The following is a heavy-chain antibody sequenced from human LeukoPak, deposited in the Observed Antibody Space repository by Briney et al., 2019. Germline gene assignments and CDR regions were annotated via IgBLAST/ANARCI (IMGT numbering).Heavy chain of an antibody. J-gene: IGHJ4*02. CDR2: INPNSGGT. D-gene: IGHD5-24*01. CDR1: GYTFTAYY. V-gene: IGHV1-2*02. CDR3: ARDGDGYTY. Sequence: ASVKVSCKASGYTFTAYYMHWVRQAPGQGLEWMGWINPNSGGTTYARKFQGRVTMTKDTSISTAYMDLSSLRSDDTAVYYCARDGDGYTYWGQGTLVTVSS.